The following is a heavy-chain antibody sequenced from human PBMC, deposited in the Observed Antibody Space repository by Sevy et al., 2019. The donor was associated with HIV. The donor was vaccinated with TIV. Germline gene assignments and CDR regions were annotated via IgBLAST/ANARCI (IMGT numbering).Heavy chain of an antibody. J-gene: IGHJ4*01. CDR2: IYKSGNT. CDR3: VRSLGGPLNQ. D-gene: IGHD3-16*01. CDR1: GFDVNTGF. V-gene: IGHV3-53*01. Sequence: GGSLRLSCAVSGFDVNTGFMSWVRQAPGKGLEWVSVIYKSGNTYYEDSVMGRLTMSRDSGKNPLYRQMTHLRVEDTAMYYCVRSLGGPLNQWGQGTRVTVSS.